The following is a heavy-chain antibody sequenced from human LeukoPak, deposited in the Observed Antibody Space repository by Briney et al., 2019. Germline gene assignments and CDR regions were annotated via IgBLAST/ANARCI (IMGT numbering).Heavy chain of an antibody. J-gene: IGHJ5*02. Sequence: PSETLSLTCAVYGGSFSGYYWSWIRQPPGKGLEWIGEINHSGSTNYNPSLKSRVTISVDTSKNQFSLKLSSVTAADTAVYYCARGSDVSNWFDPWGQGTLVTVSS. CDR2: INHSGST. CDR3: ARGSDVSNWFDP. V-gene: IGHV4-34*01. CDR1: GGSFSGYY.